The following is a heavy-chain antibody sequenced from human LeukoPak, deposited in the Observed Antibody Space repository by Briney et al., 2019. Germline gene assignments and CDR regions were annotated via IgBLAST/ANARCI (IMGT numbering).Heavy chain of an antibody. V-gene: IGHV4-61*02. CDR3: AREGGYSYGTYYFDY. Sequence: PSQTLSLTCTVSGGSISSGSYYWRWIRQPAGKGLEWIGRIYTSGSTNYNPSLKSRVTISVDTSKNQFSLKLSSVTAADTAVYYCAREGGYSYGTYYFDYWGQGTLVTVSS. CDR2: IYTSGST. J-gene: IGHJ4*02. D-gene: IGHD5-18*01. CDR1: GGSISSGSYY.